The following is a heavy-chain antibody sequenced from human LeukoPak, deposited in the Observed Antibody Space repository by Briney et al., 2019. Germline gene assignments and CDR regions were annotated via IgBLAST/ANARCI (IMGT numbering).Heavy chain of an antibody. D-gene: IGHD1-1*01. Sequence: ASVKVSCKASGCTFSSYAISWVRQAPGQGLEWMGGIIPIFGTANYAQKFQGRVTITADKSTSTAYMELSSLRSEDTAVYYCLQDTPSDLEYFQHWRQGTLVTVSS. CDR2: IIPIFGTA. CDR3: LQDTPSDLEYFQH. J-gene: IGHJ1*01. CDR1: GCTFSSYA. V-gene: IGHV1-69*06.